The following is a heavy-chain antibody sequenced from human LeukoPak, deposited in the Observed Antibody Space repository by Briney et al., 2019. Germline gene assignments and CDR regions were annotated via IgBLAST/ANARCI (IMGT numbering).Heavy chain of an antibody. CDR3: TTESYDR. CDR1: GFTFSNAW. V-gene: IGHV3-15*01. D-gene: IGHD3-22*01. J-gene: IGHJ4*02. Sequence: GGSLRLSCAASGFTFSNAWMSWVRQAPGKGLEWVGRILSKSEGGTADYSSPVKGRFTISRDDSKNTLYLQMDSLKTEDTAIYYCTTESYDRWGQGTLVSVSS. CDR2: ILSKSEGGTA.